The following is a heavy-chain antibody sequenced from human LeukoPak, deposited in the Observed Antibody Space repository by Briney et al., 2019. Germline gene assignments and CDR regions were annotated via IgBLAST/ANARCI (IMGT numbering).Heavy chain of an antibody. J-gene: IGHJ5*02. CDR3: ARESVRGPPDPLAT. CDR1: GFTFSSYW. CDR2: IKQDGSEK. Sequence: GGSLRLSCAASGFTFSSYWMSWVRQAPGKGLEWVANIKQDGSEKYYVDSVKGRFTISRDNAKNSLYLQMNSLRAEDTAVYYCARESVRGPPDPLATWGQGTLVTVSS. D-gene: IGHD3-10*01. V-gene: IGHV3-7*01.